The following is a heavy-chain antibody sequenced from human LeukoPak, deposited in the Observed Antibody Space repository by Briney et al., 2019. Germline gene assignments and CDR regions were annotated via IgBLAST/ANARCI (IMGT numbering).Heavy chain of an antibody. Sequence: PSETLSLTCTVSGGSISSYYWSWIRQPPGKGLEWIGYIYYSGSTNHNPSLKSRVTISVDTSENQFSLKLSSVTAADTAVYYCARGGGHSGSYYYWGQGTLVTVSS. CDR1: GGSISSYY. CDR3: ARGGGHSGSYYY. J-gene: IGHJ4*02. CDR2: IYYSGST. D-gene: IGHD1-26*01. V-gene: IGHV4-59*01.